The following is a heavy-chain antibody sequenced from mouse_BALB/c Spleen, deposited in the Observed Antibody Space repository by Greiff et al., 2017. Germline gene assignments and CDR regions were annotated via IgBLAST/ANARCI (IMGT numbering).Heavy chain of an antibody. CDR1: GYTFTSYY. CDR3: TRAGRRAMDY. Sequence: VQLQESGAELVKPGASVKLSCKASGYTFTSYYMYWVKQRPGQGLEWIGEINPSNGGTNFNVKFKSKATLTVDKSSSTAYMQLSSLTSEDSAVYYCTRAGRRAMDYWGQGTSVTVSS. J-gene: IGHJ4*01. D-gene: IGHD2-12*01. CDR2: INPSNGGT. V-gene: IGHV1S81*02.